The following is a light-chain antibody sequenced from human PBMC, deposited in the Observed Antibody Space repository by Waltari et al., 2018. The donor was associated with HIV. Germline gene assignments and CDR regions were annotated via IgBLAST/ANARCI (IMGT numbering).Light chain of an antibody. J-gene: IGLJ2*01. CDR1: SLPKHY. Sequence: SSDLTQPPSVSVSPGQTANITCSGDSLPKHYTYWYQQKPGQVPVLIISKDSVRPSGIPERFSGSSSGTTATLTISGVQAGDEADYYCQSTDKTGTLIVFGGGTKLTV. CDR3: QSTDKTGTLIV. CDR2: KDS. V-gene: IGLV3-25*03.